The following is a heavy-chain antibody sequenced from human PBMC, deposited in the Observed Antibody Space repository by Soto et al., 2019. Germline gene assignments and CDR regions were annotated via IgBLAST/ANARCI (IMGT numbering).Heavy chain of an antibody. V-gene: IGHV1-3*01. CDR3: ARSESGYYKGWRTSYGMDV. J-gene: IGHJ6*02. CDR2: INAGNGNT. CDR1: GNTFTGYA. Sequence: GASVKVSSKASGNTFTGYAMHWGLQAPGQRLEWMGWINAGNGNTKYSQKFQGRVTITRDTSASTAYMELSSLRSEDTAVYYCARSESGYYKGWRTSYGMDVWGQGPTGTLSS. D-gene: IGHD6-13*01.